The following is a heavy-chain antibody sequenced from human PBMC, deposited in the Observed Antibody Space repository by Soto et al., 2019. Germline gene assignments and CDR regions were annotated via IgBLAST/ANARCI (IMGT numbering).Heavy chain of an antibody. CDR2: ISGSGDST. CDR3: EKQAPYINSWYDIDH. J-gene: IGHJ4*02. D-gene: IGHD6-13*01. V-gene: IGHV3-23*01. Sequence: EVQLLESGGGLVQPGGSLRLSCAASGFTFSSYGINWVRQAPGKGLEWVSGISGSGDSTHYADSVKGRFTLSRDNPKNTLYLQVNSLRAEDTAVYYCEKQAPYINSWYDIDHCGQGTLVTVSS. CDR1: GFTFSSYG.